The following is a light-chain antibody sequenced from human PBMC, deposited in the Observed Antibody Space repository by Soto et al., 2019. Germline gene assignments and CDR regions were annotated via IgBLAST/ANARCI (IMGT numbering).Light chain of an antibody. Sequence: IVLMQSPGTLSLSPGERATLSCTAGRSLSSDYLAWYQQKPGQAPRLLFYHASRRATGTPDRLSVSGSGTDFTLTISRLEPGDFAVYYCQQYGDSPRSFGQGTKVDIK. CDR1: RSLSSDY. V-gene: IGKV3-20*01. J-gene: IGKJ1*01. CDR2: HAS. CDR3: QQYGDSPRS.